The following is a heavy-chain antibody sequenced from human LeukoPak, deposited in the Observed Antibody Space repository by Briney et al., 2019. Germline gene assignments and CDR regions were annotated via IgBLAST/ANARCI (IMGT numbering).Heavy chain of an antibody. V-gene: IGHV5-51*01. CDR2: IYPGDSET. Sequence: GESLQISCKGSGYSFTSYWIGWVRQMPGKGMEWMGIIYPGDSETRYSPSFQGQVSISADKSISTAYLQWSSLKASDTAMYYCARLDDPPYDYWGQGTLVTVSS. J-gene: IGHJ4*02. CDR1: GYSFTSYW. D-gene: IGHD3-3*01. CDR3: ARLDDPPYDY.